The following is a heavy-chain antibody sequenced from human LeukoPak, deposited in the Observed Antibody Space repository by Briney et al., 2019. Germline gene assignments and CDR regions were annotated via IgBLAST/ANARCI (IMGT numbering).Heavy chain of an antibody. J-gene: IGHJ4*01. V-gene: IGHV3-48*03. Sequence: GGSLRLSCAVSGFTFGEYEMNWVRQAPGKGLEWVSHISSSGVVIYYAESVEGRFTHFRDNANNSLSQQMNSLRAEDAAVYYGARGGIWGYYFDHWGHGTLVTVSS. CDR2: ISSSGVVI. CDR1: GFTFGEYE. D-gene: IGHD3-16*01. CDR3: ARGGIWGYYFDH.